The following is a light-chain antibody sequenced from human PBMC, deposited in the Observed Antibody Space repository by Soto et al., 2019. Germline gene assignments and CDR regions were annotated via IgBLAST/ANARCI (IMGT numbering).Light chain of an antibody. Sequence: EIVLKQSPDTLSLSPGERATLSCRASQSVKNNYLAWYQQKPGQAPRFLIYDASSRATGIPDRFSGSGSGTDVTLTISRLEPEDFAVYYCQQYGSTPLTFGGGTKVDIK. CDR2: DAS. V-gene: IGKV3-20*01. CDR1: QSVKNNY. J-gene: IGKJ4*01. CDR3: QQYGSTPLT.